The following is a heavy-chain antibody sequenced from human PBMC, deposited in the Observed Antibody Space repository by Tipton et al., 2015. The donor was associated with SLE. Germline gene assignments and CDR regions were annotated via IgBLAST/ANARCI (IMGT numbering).Heavy chain of an antibody. V-gene: IGHV3-48*01. D-gene: IGHD5-12*01. Sequence: SLRLSCAASGFTFSRYRMNWVRQAPGKGLEWVSYISSSSSTIYYADSVKGRFTISRDNAKNSLYLQMNSLRAEDTALYYCARSSGFDYSVAGTGYYFDYWGQGTLVTVSS. CDR1: GFTFSRYR. CDR2: ISSSSSTI. CDR3: ARSSGFDYSVAGTGYYFDY. J-gene: IGHJ4*02.